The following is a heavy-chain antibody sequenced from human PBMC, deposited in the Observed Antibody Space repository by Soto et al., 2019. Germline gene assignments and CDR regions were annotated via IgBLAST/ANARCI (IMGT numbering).Heavy chain of an antibody. Sequence: EVQLLESGGGLVQPGGSLRLSCAASGFTFSTYAMSWLRQPPGKGLEWVSAISGSGDRTYYADSVKGRFTISRDNSKNTLYLQMNSLIAEDSAVYYCVKDRRGHSYADSWGQGTLVTVSS. CDR1: GFTFSTYA. D-gene: IGHD5-18*01. V-gene: IGHV3-23*01. CDR2: ISGSGDRT. CDR3: VKDRRGHSYADS. J-gene: IGHJ4*02.